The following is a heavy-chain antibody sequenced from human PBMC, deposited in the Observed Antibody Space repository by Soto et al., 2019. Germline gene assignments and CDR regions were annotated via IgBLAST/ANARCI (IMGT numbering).Heavy chain of an antibody. V-gene: IGHV4-39*07. Sequence: AWETLSLTCTVSGGAISSSSHYWDWIRQPPGKGLEWIGSVYYSGSTYYNPSLKSRVTISVDRSKNQFSLKLSSVTAADTAAYHCARRLLCYYQVKVNLYHRMDVWGQGATVTVS. J-gene: IGHJ6*02. CDR3: ARRLLCYYQVKVNLYHRMDV. CDR1: GGAISSSSHY. D-gene: IGHD3-22*01. CDR2: VYYSGST.